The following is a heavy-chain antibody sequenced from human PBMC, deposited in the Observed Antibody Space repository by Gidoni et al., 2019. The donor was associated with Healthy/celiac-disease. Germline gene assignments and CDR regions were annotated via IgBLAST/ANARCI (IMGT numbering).Heavy chain of an antibody. CDR1: GGSISSYY. V-gene: IGHV4-59*01. CDR3: ARDRMGCSNGVCYGMDV. CDR2: ISYSGST. Sequence: QVQLQESGPGLVKPSETLSLTCTVSGGSISSYYWSWIRQPPGKGLEWIGIISYSGSTNYNPSLKSRVTISVDTSKNQFSLKLSSVTAADTAVYYCARDRMGCSNGVCYGMDVWGQGTTVTVSS. D-gene: IGHD2-8*01. J-gene: IGHJ6*02.